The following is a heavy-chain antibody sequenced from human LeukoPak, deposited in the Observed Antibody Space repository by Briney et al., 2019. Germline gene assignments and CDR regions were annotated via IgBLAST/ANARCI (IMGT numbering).Heavy chain of an antibody. CDR2: IIPIFGTA. Sequence: GASVKASCKASGGTFSSYAISWVRQAPGQGLEWMGRIIPIFGTANYAQKFQGRVTITTDESTSTAYMELSSLRSEDTAVYYCARHSGDSWRAHYYYYYMDVWGKGTTVTVSS. D-gene: IGHD3-3*01. CDR1: GGTFSSYA. J-gene: IGHJ6*03. CDR3: ARHSGDSWRAHYYYYYMDV. V-gene: IGHV1-69*05.